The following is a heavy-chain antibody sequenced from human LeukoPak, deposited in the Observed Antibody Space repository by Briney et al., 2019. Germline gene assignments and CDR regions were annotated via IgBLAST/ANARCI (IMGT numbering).Heavy chain of an antibody. J-gene: IGHJ5*02. CDR3: ARDLRVVRGVVIGWFDP. D-gene: IGHD3-10*01. Sequence: SETLSLTCADYGGSLSGYYWSWVRPPPGKGLEWIGEINHSGSTNYNPSLQRRVTRSVYTSTNQFSLKLRSVTAADTAVYYCARDLRVVRGVVIGWFDPWGQGTLVTVSS. CDR1: GGSLSGYY. V-gene: IGHV4-34*01. CDR2: INHSGST.